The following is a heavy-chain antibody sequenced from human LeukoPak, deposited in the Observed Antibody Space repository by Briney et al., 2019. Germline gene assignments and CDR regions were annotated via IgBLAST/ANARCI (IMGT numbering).Heavy chain of an antibody. J-gene: IGHJ4*02. CDR2: IYYSGST. Sequence: SETLSLTCTVSGGSISSSSYYWGWIRQPPGKGLEWIGSIYYSGSTYYNPSPKSRVPISVATSKTQFSLKLSSVTAADTAVYYCARNYYGSGSRGYFDYWGQGTLVTVSS. CDR3: ARNYYGSGSRGYFDY. CDR1: GGSISSSSYY. V-gene: IGHV4-39*01. D-gene: IGHD3-10*01.